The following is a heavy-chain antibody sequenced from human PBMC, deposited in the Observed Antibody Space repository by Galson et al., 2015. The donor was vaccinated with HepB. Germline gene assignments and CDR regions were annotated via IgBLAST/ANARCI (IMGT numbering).Heavy chain of an antibody. D-gene: IGHD3-16*01. Sequence: SLRLSCAASGFTFTRYSINWVRQAPGKGLKWLSYISSSSSAIYYADSVKGRFSVSRDSAKNSMYLQMNSLRGEDTAVYYCARDRLGDYSMDVWGQGTTVTVSS. CDR1: GFTFTRYS. CDR2: ISSSSSAI. V-gene: IGHV3-48*01. J-gene: IGHJ6*02. CDR3: ARDRLGDYSMDV.